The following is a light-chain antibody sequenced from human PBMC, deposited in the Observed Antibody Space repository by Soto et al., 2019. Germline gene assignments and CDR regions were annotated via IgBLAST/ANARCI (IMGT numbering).Light chain of an antibody. J-gene: IGLJ1*01. CDR2: EVS. V-gene: IGLV2-14*01. CDR1: TGDVGAYAY. Sequence: QSALTQPASVSGSPGQSITVSCTGTTGDVGAYAYVSWYQQHPGKAPKLIIYEVSNRPAGVSNRFSGSKSGNTASLNIFGLQAEDEADYYCSSYTISGTPLYVFGTGTKLTVL. CDR3: SSYTISGTPLYV.